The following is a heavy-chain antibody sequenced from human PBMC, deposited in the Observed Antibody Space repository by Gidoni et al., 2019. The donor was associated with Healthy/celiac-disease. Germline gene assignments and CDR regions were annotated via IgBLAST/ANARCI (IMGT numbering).Heavy chain of an antibody. J-gene: IGHJ3*02. CDR1: GFTFSSYG. V-gene: IGHV3-33*01. CDR3: ARDNYYDTPGAFDI. Sequence: QVQLVESGGGVVQPGRSLRLSCAASGFTFSSYGMHWVRQAPGKGLEWVAVIWYDGSNKYYADSVKGRFTISRDNSKNTLYLQMNSLRAEDTAVYYCARDNYYDTPGAFDIWGQGTMVTVSS. D-gene: IGHD3-22*01. CDR2: IWYDGSNK.